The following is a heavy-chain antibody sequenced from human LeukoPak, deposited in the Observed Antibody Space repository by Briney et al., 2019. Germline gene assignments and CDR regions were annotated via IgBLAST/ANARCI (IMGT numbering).Heavy chain of an antibody. V-gene: IGHV3-7*01. CDR1: GFTFSSYW. CDR3: ARGFEYYYDSSGYDLDY. Sequence: GGSLRLSCAASGFTFSSYWMSWVRQAPGKGLEWVANIKQDGSEKYYVDSVKGRFTISRDNAKNSLYLQMNSLRAEDTAVYYCARGFEYYYDSSGYDLDYWGQGTLVTVSS. J-gene: IGHJ4*02. CDR2: IKQDGSEK. D-gene: IGHD3-22*01.